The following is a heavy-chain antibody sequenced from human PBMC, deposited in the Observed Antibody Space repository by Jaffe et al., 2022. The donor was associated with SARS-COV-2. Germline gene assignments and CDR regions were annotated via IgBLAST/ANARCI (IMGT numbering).Heavy chain of an antibody. CDR3: AKGYGRGYSYGYARGNGAFDI. Sequence: QVQLVESGGGVVQPGRSLRLSCAASGFTFSSYGMHWVRQAPGKGLEWVAVISYDGSNKYYADSVKGRFTISRDNSKNTLYLQMNSLRAEDTAVYYCAKGYGRGYSYGYARGNGAFDIWGQGTMVTVSS. CDR2: ISYDGSNK. J-gene: IGHJ3*02. D-gene: IGHD5-18*01. CDR1: GFTFSSYG. V-gene: IGHV3-30*18.